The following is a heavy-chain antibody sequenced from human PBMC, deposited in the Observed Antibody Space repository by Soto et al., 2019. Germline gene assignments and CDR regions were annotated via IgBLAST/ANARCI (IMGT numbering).Heavy chain of an antibody. Sequence: GGSLRLSCAASGFTFSSFWMSWARRAPGKGLEWVANIKQDGSDKNYVGSVKGRFTISRDNAKNSLYLQMNSLRVEDTAMYYCVRDVSGKLGHDSWGQGTLVTV. J-gene: IGHJ4*02. CDR2: IKQDGSDK. D-gene: IGHD3-10*01. CDR3: VRDVSGKLGHDS. CDR1: GFTFSSFW. V-gene: IGHV3-7*01.